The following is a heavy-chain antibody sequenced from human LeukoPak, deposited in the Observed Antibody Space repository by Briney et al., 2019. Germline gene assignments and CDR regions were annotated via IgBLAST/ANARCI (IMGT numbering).Heavy chain of an antibody. CDR3: ARGRRASPGYRSGGSCYEFDYYFDY. Sequence: GGSLRLSCAASGFTFSSYEMNWVRQAPGKGLEWVSYISSSGSTIYYADSVKGRFTISRDNAKNSLYLQMNSLRAEDTAVYYCARGRRASPGYRSGGSCYEFDYYFDYWGQGTLVTVSS. J-gene: IGHJ4*02. CDR2: ISSSGSTI. D-gene: IGHD2-15*01. V-gene: IGHV3-48*03. CDR1: GFTFSSYE.